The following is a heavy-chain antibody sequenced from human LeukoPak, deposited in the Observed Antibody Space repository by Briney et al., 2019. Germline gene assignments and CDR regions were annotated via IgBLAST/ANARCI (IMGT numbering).Heavy chain of an antibody. Sequence: PGRSLRLSCAASGFTFSSYGMHWVRQAPGKGLEWVAVIWYDGSNEYYADSVKGRFTISRDNSKNTLYLQMNSLRAEDTAVYYCARDGILTTNDYWGQGTLVTVSS. J-gene: IGHJ4*02. V-gene: IGHV3-33*01. CDR1: GFTFSSYG. CDR3: ARDGILTTNDY. D-gene: IGHD3-9*01. CDR2: IWYDGSNE.